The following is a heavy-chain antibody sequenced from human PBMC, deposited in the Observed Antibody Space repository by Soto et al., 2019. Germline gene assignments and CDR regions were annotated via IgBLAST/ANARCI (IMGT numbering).Heavy chain of an antibody. Sequence: QVPLVESGGGLVKPGGSLRLSCAASGFTFSDYYMSWIRQAPGKGLEWVSYISSSGSTIYYADSVKGRFTLSRDNAKNSLYLQMNSLRAEDTAVYYCATLWFGESYELYYFDYWGQGTLVTVSS. D-gene: IGHD3-10*01. V-gene: IGHV3-11*01. CDR1: GFTFSDYY. J-gene: IGHJ4*02. CDR2: ISSSGSTI. CDR3: ATLWFGESYELYYFDY.